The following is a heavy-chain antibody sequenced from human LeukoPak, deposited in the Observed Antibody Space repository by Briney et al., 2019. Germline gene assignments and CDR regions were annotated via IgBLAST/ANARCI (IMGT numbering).Heavy chain of an antibody. CDR3: ARGYSSSPSDAFDI. D-gene: IGHD6-13*01. V-gene: IGHV3-7*03. Sequence: GGSLRLSCAASGLTFSTFWMTWVRQAPGKGLEWVANIKEDGSEKYYVDSVKGRFTISRDNAKKSLYLQMNSLRAEDTAVYYCARGYSSSPSDAFDIWGQGTMVTVSS. CDR2: IKEDGSEK. J-gene: IGHJ3*02. CDR1: GLTFSTFW.